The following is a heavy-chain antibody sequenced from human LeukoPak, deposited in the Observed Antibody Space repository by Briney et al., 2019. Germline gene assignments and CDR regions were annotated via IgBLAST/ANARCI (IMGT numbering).Heavy chain of an antibody. D-gene: IGHD2-15*01. Sequence: PGGSLRLSGAASGFIFSNYAMSWVGQAPGKGLEWVSTISGSDDSTYYADSVRGRFTISRDNSKNTLYLQMNSLRAEDTAVYYCAKSRSGGGSCYNYWGQGTLVTVSS. CDR1: GFIFSNYA. J-gene: IGHJ4*02. CDR2: ISGSDDST. V-gene: IGHV3-23*01. CDR3: AKSRSGGGSCYNY.